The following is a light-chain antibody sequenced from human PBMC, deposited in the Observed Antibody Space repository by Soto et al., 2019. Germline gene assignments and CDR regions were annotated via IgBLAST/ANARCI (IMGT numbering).Light chain of an antibody. J-gene: IGLJ1*01. CDR1: SSDIGAYDY. CDR2: EVN. V-gene: IGLV2-14*01. Sequence: QSALTQPASLSGSPGQSITISCTGTSSDIGAYDYVSWFQQHPGKAPKLMISEVNNRPSGVSNRFSGSKSGNTAYLTISGLQVEDGAEYFCSSFTTTSTHVFGTGTKLTVL. CDR3: SSFTTTSTHV.